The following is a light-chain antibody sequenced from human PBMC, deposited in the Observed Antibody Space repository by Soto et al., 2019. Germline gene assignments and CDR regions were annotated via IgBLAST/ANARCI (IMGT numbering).Light chain of an antibody. J-gene: IGLJ1*01. CDR3: SSYTGSSTYV. CDR1: SSDVGGYNY. CDR2: DVT. Sequence: QSALTQPASVSGSPGQSIAMSCTGTSSDVGGYNYVSWYQQHPGKAPKLIIYDVTSRPSGVSNRFSGSKSGNTASLTISGLQAEDEADYYCSSYTGSSTYVFGTGNKLTVL. V-gene: IGLV2-14*01.